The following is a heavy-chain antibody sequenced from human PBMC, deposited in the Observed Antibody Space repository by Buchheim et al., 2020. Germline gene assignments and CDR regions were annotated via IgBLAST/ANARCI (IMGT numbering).Heavy chain of an antibody. CDR1: GFTFSNFY. Sequence: QVHLVESGGGLVKPGGSLRLSCAASGFTFSNFYMSWIRQAPGKGLEWLSCINHSGKTTEYADSVRGRVTISRANAKNSVFLEINSLTADDTAIYYCARDRNYYDTRDFYYFDSWGQG. J-gene: IGHJ4*02. D-gene: IGHD3-22*01. CDR2: INHSGKTT. V-gene: IGHV3-11*01. CDR3: ARDRNYYDTRDFYYFDS.